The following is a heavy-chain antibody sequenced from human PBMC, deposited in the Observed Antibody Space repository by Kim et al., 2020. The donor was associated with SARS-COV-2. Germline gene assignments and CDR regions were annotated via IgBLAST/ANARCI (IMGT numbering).Heavy chain of an antibody. D-gene: IGHD6-19*01. CDR1: GDTFTSLG. J-gene: IGHJ4*02. V-gene: IGHV1-18*01. Sequence: ASVKVSCKASGDTFTSLGFSWVRQAPGQGLEWMGWISAYSGKIIDPQKLQGRLTLTTDTATNTAYMELRGLTYDDTAVYYCARDQGTGWYRLDYLGQGT. CDR3: ARDQGTGWYRLDY. CDR2: ISAYSGKI.